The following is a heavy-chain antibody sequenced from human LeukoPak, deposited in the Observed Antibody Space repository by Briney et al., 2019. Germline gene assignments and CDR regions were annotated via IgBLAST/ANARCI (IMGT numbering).Heavy chain of an antibody. V-gene: IGHV3-23*01. Sequence: GGSLRLSCAASGFRLSSYAMSWVRQAPGQGLEWVSSISGSSHTRADYADSVKGRFTISRDNSKNTLYLQMNSLRAEDTAVYYCVMGGWRNYWGQGTLVTVSS. J-gene: IGHJ4*02. D-gene: IGHD6-19*01. CDR3: VMGGWRNY. CDR2: ISGSSHTRA. CDR1: GFRLSSYA.